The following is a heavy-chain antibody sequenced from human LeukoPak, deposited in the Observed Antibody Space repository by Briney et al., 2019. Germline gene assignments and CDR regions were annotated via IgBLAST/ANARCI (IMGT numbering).Heavy chain of an antibody. CDR2: IYHDERT. CDR3: ARAPVVSPFDS. V-gene: IGHV4-38-2*01. J-gene: IGHJ4*02. CDR1: GFSISLGYF. D-gene: IGHD3-22*01. Sequence: SETLTLTCVVPGFSISLGYFWGWVRQPPGKGLEWIASIYHDERTYYNASLNSRATISVDTSKNQFSLKLGAVTAADTAVYYCARAPVVSPFDSWGQGILVIVSS.